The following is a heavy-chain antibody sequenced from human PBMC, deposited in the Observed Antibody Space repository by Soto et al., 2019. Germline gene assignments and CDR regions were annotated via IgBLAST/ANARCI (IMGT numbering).Heavy chain of an antibody. J-gene: IGHJ6*03. V-gene: IGHV4-59*01. CDR2: IYYSGST. CDR1: GGSISSYD. D-gene: IGHD1-1*01. CDR3: ARDRGGGNYYYYMDV. Sequence: PSETLSLTCTVSGGSISSYDWSWIRQPPGKGLEWIGYIYYSGSTNYNPSLKSRVTISVDTSKNQFSLKLSSVTAADTAVYYCARDRGGGNYYYYMDVWGQGTTVTVSS.